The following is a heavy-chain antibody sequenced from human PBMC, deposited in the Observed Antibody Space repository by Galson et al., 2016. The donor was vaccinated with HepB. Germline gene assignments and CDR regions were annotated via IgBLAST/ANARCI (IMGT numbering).Heavy chain of an antibody. CDR3: AKVDRWRYDAFDI. D-gene: IGHD3/OR15-3a*01. V-gene: IGHV3-9*01. J-gene: IGHJ3*02. CDR2: ISWNSGSI. Sequence: SLRLSCAASGFTFDGYAMHWVRQTPRKGLEWVSGISWNSGSIGYADSVKGRFIISRDNAKNSLYLQMNSLRSEDTALYYCAKVDRWRYDAFDIWGQGTMVTVSS. CDR1: GFTFDGYA.